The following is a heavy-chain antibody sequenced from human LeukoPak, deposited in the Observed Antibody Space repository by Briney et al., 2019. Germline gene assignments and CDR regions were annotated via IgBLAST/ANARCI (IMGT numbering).Heavy chain of an antibody. CDR2: IFYSGST. D-gene: IGHD3-10*01. CDR1: GFTLRSYS. Sequence: GSLRLSCAASGFTLRSYSMNWVRQPPGKGLEWIGNIFYSGSTYYSPSLKSRVTISLDTSRNQFSLKLNSVTAADTAVYYCAKSNGYGLVDIWGQGTMVTVSS. J-gene: IGHJ3*02. CDR3: AKSNGYGLVDI. V-gene: IGHV4-59*12.